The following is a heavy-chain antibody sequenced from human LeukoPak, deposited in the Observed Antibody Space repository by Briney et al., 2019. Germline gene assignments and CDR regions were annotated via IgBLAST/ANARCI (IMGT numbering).Heavy chain of an antibody. CDR2: INPNSGGT. Sequence: ASVKVSCKASGYTFTGHYMHWVRQAPGQGLEWMGWINPNSGGTNYAQKFQGRVTMTRDTSISTAYMELSRLRSDDTAVYYCATTPLPIAVAGLSWFDPWGQGTLVTVSS. V-gene: IGHV1-2*02. CDR3: ATTPLPIAVAGLSWFDP. CDR1: GYTFTGHY. D-gene: IGHD6-19*01. J-gene: IGHJ5*02.